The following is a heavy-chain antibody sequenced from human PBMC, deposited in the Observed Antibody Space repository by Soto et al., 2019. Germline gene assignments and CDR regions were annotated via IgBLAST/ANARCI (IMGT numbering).Heavy chain of an antibody. CDR1: GFTVSYNY. CDR2: IYRGGDT. Sequence: EVQLVESGGGLIQPGGSLRLSCAVSGFTVSYNYMNWVRQAPGKGLEWVSVIYRGGDTFYADSVKGRFTISRDNCKNKLYLQMTSQRAEDTAVYYCARGMYGAGSHYIGDAFDMWGQGTMVTVSS. J-gene: IGHJ3*02. D-gene: IGHD3-10*01. CDR3: ARGMYGAGSHYIGDAFDM. V-gene: IGHV3-53*01.